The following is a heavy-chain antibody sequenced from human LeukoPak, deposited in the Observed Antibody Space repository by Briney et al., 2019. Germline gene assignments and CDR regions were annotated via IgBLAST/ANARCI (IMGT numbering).Heavy chain of an antibody. Sequence: ASVKVSCKASGYTFTSYYMHWVRHAPGQGLEWMGIINPSGGSTSYAQKFQGRVTMTRDTSASTVYMELSSLRSEDTAVYYCARGGRGDDYVWGSYRPHTSLPFDYWGQGTLVTVSS. CDR1: GYTFTSYY. D-gene: IGHD3-16*02. J-gene: IGHJ4*02. CDR2: INPSGGST. V-gene: IGHV1-46*01. CDR3: ARGGRGDDYVWGSYRPHTSLPFDY.